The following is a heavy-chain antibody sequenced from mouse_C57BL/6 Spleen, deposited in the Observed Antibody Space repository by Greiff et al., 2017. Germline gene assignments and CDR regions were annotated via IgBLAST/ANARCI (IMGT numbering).Heavy chain of an antibody. CDR3: ARQGLLGWYFDV. Sequence: EVMLVESGGDLVKPGGSLKLSCAASGFTFSSYGMSWVRQTPDKRLEWVATISSGGSYTYYPDSVKGRFTISRDNAKNTLYLQMSSMKSEDTAMYYCARQGLLGWYFDVWGTGTTVTVSA. D-gene: IGHD2-13*01. CDR1: GFTFSSYG. CDR2: ISSGGSYT. J-gene: IGHJ1*03. V-gene: IGHV5-6*01.